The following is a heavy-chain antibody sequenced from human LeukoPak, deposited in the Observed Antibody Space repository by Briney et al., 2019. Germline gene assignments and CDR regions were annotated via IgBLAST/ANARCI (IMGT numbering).Heavy chain of an antibody. CDR2: INPNSGGI. V-gene: IGHV1-2*02. J-gene: IGHJ4*02. Sequence: ASVKVSCKASGYTFTDYYIHWVRQAPGQGLEWLGWINPNSGGIHYAQKFQDRVTMTRDTSIRTAYMEVSRLGSDDTAEYYCATMGATNFDHWGQGTLVTVSS. D-gene: IGHD1-26*01. CDR3: ATMGATNFDH. CDR1: GYTFTDYY.